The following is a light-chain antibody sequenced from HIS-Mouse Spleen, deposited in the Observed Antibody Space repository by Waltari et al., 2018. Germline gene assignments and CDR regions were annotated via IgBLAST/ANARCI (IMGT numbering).Light chain of an antibody. CDR1: QSVSSN. CDR3: QQYNNWPRT. V-gene: IGKV3-15*01. J-gene: IGKJ2*01. CDR2: GAS. Sequence: EIVITQSPATLSVSPGERATLSFRASQSVSSNLAWYQQKPGQAHRLLIYGASTRATGIPARFSGSGSGTEFTLTISSMQSEDFAVYYCQQYNNWPRTFVQGTKLEIK.